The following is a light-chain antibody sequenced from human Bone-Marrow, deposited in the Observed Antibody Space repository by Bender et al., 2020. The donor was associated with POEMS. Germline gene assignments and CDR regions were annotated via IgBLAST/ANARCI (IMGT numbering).Light chain of an antibody. CDR2: EGT. Sequence: QSALTQPRSVSGSPGQSVTISCTGTSSDVGGYNYVSWYQQHPGKAPKPMIYEGTKRPPGVSDRFSGSKSGNTASLTVAGLQADDEADYYCSSYAGSNTLLFGGGTKLTVL. CDR3: SSYAGSNTLL. J-gene: IGLJ3*02. V-gene: IGLV2-11*01. CDR1: SSDVGGYNY.